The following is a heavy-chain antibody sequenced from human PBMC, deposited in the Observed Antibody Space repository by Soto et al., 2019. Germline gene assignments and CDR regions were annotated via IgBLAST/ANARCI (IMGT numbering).Heavy chain of an antibody. CDR1: GFTFSSYA. CDR2: ISHSGGST. Sequence: EVHLLESGGGMVQPGGSLRLSCAASGFTFSSYAMSWVRQAPGEGLEWVSAISHSGGSTYYADSVKGRLTISRDSSKNTLYLRRNSMRAEDTAVYYFSNNWGFATVTSLNYWGQGTLVTVS. D-gene: IGHD4-4*01. J-gene: IGHJ4*02. V-gene: IGHV3-23*01. CDR3: SNNWGFATVTSLNY.